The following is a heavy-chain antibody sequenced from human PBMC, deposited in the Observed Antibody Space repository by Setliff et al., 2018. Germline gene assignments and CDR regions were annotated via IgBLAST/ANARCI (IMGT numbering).Heavy chain of an antibody. D-gene: IGHD6-13*01. J-gene: IGHJ4*02. CDR3: ARGAAAGYYFDY. V-gene: IGHV1-2*06. CDR2: INPSSGAT. CDR1: GYTFTGYY. Sequence: ASVKVSCKASGYTFTGYYMYWVRQAPGQGLEWMGRINPSSGATIYAQKFQGRVTMTSDTSISTAYMELGRLRSDDTAVYYCARGAAAGYYFDYWGQGTLVTVSS.